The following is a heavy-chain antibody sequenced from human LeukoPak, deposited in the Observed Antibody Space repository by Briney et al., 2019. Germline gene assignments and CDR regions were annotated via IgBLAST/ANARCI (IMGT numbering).Heavy chain of an antibody. D-gene: IGHD3-22*01. J-gene: IGHJ4*02. CDR2: IIPIFGTA. Sequence: SVKVSCKASGGTFSSYAISWVRQAHGQGLEWMGRIIPIFGTANYAQKFQGRVTITTDESTSTAYMELSSLRSEDTAVYYCARDRYDSSGYYPRPGDYWGQGTLVTVSS. CDR1: GGTFSSYA. CDR3: ARDRYDSSGYYPRPGDY. V-gene: IGHV1-69*05.